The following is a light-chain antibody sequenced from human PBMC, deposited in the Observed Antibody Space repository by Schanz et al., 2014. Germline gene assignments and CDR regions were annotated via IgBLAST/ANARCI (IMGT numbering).Light chain of an antibody. CDR1: QSVGGTY. J-gene: IGKJ4*01. Sequence: EIVLTQSPGTLSLSPGERATLSCRASQSVGGTYIAWYQQKPGQAPRLLFYGASSRATGIPDRFSGSGSGTDFTLTISRLEPEDFAVYYCQQRSNWPSLTFGGGTKVDFK. CDR3: QQRSNWPSLT. CDR2: GAS. V-gene: IGKV3D-20*02.